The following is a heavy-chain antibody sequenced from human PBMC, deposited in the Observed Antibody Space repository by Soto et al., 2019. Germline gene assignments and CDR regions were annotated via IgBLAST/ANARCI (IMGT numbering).Heavy chain of an antibody. J-gene: IGHJ6*02. V-gene: IGHV4-34*01. Sequence: SETLSLTCAVYGGSLSGNYWGWIRQPPGKGLEWIGSIYYSGSTSYNPSLKSRVTISVDTSKNQFSLKLSSVTAADTAVYYCARSYGDYYYGMDVWGQGTTVTVSS. D-gene: IGHD4-17*01. CDR2: IYYSGST. CDR1: GGSLSGNY. CDR3: ARSYGDYYYGMDV.